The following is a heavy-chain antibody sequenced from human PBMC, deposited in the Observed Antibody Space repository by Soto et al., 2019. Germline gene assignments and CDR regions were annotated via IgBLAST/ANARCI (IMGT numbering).Heavy chain of an antibody. J-gene: IGHJ6*02. CDR1: GGTFSSYA. CDR3: ARHLGGNHYYYGTDV. CDR2: IIPIFGSA. D-gene: IGHD3-16*01. V-gene: IGHV1-69*13. Sequence: ASVKVSCKASGGTFSSYAISWVRQAPGQVLEWMGGIIPIFGSADYAQKFQGRVTITADDFTSTAYMELSSLRSEDTAVYYCARHLGGNHYYYGTDVWGQGTTVTSP.